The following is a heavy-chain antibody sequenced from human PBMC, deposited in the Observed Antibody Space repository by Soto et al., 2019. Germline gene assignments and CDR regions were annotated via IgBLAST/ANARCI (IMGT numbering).Heavy chain of an antibody. CDR2: LSARGGSS. D-gene: IGHD5-12*01. CDR1: GFSFNYYA. CDR3: AEGSIEYSASLDR. V-gene: IGHV3-23*01. Sequence: EVQLLESGGGLVQPGGSLRLACAASGFSFNYYAMVWVRQAPGKGLEWVSVLSARGGSSYFAYSVKGRFTISRDNSKNGLSLEMNNLRAEDAATYFCAEGSIEYSASLDRCGQGTL. J-gene: IGHJ1*01.